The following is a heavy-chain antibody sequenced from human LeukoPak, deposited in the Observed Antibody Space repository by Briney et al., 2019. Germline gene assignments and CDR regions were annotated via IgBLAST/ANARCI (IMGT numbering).Heavy chain of an antibody. CDR2: ISGSGGST. J-gene: IGHJ6*02. D-gene: IGHD3-10*01. CDR3: AKVSGEPAAYYYYYGMDV. CDR1: GFTFSSYA. Sequence: PGGSLRLSCAASGFTFSSYAMSWARQAPGKGLEWVSAISGSGGSTYYADSVKGRFTISRDNSKNTLYLQMNSLRAEDTAVYYCAKVSGEPAAYYYYYGMDVWGQGTTVTVSS. V-gene: IGHV3-23*01.